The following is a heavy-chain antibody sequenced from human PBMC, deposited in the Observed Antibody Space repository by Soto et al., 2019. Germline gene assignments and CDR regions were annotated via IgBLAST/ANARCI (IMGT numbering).Heavy chain of an antibody. CDR1: GFTFIKYA. J-gene: IGHJ4*01. V-gene: IGHV1-3*01. D-gene: IGHD6-19*01. CDR3: ARDYADIAVAGIPLLAH. Sequence: QVQLVQSGAEVKKPGASVNVSCKASGFTFIKYAMHWVRQAPGHRPEWMGWINAGNGNTRYSQRWQGRVTITRDTSASTVYMDLSSLRSEDTAVYYCARDYADIAVAGIPLLAHWGQGTLVTVSS. CDR2: INAGNGNT.